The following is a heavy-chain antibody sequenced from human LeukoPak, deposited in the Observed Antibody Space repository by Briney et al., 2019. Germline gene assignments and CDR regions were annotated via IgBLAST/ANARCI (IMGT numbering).Heavy chain of an antibody. CDR3: AKKDYYYMDV. CDR2: ISSSGST. Sequence: SETLSLTCTVSGDSISSGDYYWSWIRQPAGKGLEWIGRISSSGSTNYNPSLKSRVTISVDTSKNQFSLKLNSVTAADTAVYYCAKKDYYYMDVWGKGTTVTVSS. V-gene: IGHV4-61*02. J-gene: IGHJ6*03. CDR1: GDSISSGDYY.